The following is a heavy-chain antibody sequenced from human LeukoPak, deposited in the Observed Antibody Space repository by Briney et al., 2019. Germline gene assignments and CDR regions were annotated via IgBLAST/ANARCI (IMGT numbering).Heavy chain of an antibody. CDR3: ARGHYSETYFFDY. Sequence: GGSLRLSCAASGFTLSSYAMHWVRQAPGKGLEWVAIISFDGSKEYYADSVKGRFTVSRDDSKNTLFLQMNSLTAEDTALYYCARGHYSETYFFDYWGQGTLVTVSS. CDR1: GFTLSSYA. D-gene: IGHD1-26*01. CDR2: ISFDGSKE. V-gene: IGHV3-30-3*01. J-gene: IGHJ4*02.